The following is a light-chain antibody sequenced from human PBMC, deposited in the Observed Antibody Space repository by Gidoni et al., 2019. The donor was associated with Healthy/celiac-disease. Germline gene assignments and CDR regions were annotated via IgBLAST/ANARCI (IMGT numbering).Light chain of an antibody. CDR3: QSYDSSTHVV. J-gene: IGLJ2*01. Sequence: FMLTQPHAVSESPGKTVTISCTRSSGSIASNYVQWYQQRPGSSPTTVIYADTQRPSGVPDRFSGSIDSSSNFASLTISGLKTEVEADYYGQSYDSSTHVVFGGGTKLTVL. V-gene: IGLV6-57*01. CDR2: ADT. CDR1: SGSIASNY.